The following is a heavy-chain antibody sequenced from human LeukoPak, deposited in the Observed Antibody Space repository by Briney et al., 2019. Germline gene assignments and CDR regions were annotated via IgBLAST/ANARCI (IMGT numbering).Heavy chain of an antibody. CDR1: GYTFTGNY. Sequence: GAPVKVSCKASGYTFTGNYMHWVRQAPGQGLEWMGWISPTSGDTRYAQKFQGRVTMTRDTSISTAYMELSRLRSDDTAVYYCVRDGLNWNYDYWGQGTLVAVSS. D-gene: IGHD1-7*01. CDR3: VRDGLNWNYDY. CDR2: ISPTSGDT. J-gene: IGHJ4*02. V-gene: IGHV1-2*02.